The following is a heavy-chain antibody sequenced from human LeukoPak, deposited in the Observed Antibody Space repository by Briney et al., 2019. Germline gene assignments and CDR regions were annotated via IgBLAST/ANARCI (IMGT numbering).Heavy chain of an antibody. J-gene: IGHJ4*02. D-gene: IGHD6-13*01. CDR3: ARDMGIAAAGTMD. CDR1: GFTVSSNY. CDR2: IYSGGST. V-gene: IGHV3-66*01. Sequence: GGSLRLSCAASGFTVSSNYMSWVRQAPGKGLEWVSVIYSGGSTYYADSVEGRFTISRDNSKNTLYLQMNSLRAEDTAVYYCARDMGIAAAGTMDWGQGTLVTVSS.